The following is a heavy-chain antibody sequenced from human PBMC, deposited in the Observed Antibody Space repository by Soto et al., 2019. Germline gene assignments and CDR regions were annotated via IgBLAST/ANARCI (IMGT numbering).Heavy chain of an antibody. J-gene: IGHJ6*02. D-gene: IGHD3-10*01. CDR2: IIPIFGTT. V-gene: IGHV1-69*01. Sequence: QEQLVQAGAEVKKPGSSVRISCRASGGTFSNDAVSWVRQAPGQRLQWIGGIIPIFGTTHYAQKFQGRVTITADESTATAYMELRSVTSEDTAVYYCATGLRTGNYGMDVWGQGTAVTVSS. CDR3: ATGLRTGNYGMDV. CDR1: GGTFSNDA.